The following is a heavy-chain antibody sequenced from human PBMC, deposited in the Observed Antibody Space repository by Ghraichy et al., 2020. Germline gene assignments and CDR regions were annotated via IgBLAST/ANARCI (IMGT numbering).Heavy chain of an antibody. J-gene: IGHJ6*02. V-gene: IGHV4-4*02. CDR3: ARSSSWGYYYGMDV. Sequence: SETLSLTCAVSGGSISSSNWWSWVRQPPGKGLEWIGEIYHSGSTNYNPSLKSRVTISVDKSKNQFSLKLSSVTAADTAVYYCARSSSWGYYYGMDVWGQGTTVTVSS. CDR1: GGSISSSNW. CDR2: IYHSGST. D-gene: IGHD6-13*01.